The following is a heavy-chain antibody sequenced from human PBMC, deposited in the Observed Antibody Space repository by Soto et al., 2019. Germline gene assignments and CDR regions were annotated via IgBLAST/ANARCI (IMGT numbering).Heavy chain of an antibody. CDR1: GFTFSSYG. CDR2: IWYDGSNK. J-gene: IGHJ6*02. V-gene: IGHV3-33*01. D-gene: IGHD4-17*01. CDR3: ARVTTPYYYYGMDV. Sequence: QVQLVESGGGVVQPGRSLRLSCAASGFTFSSYGMHWVRQAPGKGLEWVAVIWYDGSNKYYADSVKGRFTISRDNSKNTLYLQMNSLRAEDTAVYYCARVTTPYYYYGMDVWGQGTTVIVSS.